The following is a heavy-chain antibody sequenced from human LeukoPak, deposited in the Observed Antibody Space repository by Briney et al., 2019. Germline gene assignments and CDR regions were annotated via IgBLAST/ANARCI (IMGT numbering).Heavy chain of an antibody. J-gene: IGHJ3*02. CDR2: IRSKANSYAT. CDR3: TRRRSYYDSSGYYGNDAFDI. CDR1: GFTFSGSA. V-gene: IGHV3-73*01. D-gene: IGHD3-22*01. Sequence: PGGSLRLSCAASGFTFSGSAMHWVRQASGKGLEWVGRIRSKANSYATAYAASVKGRFTISGDDSKNTAYLQMNSLKTEDTAVYCCTRRRSYYDSSGYYGNDAFDIWGQGTMVTVSS.